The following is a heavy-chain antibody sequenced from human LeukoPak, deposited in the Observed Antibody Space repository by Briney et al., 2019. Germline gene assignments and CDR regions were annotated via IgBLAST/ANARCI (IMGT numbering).Heavy chain of an antibody. D-gene: IGHD3-22*01. Sequence: PGGSLRLSCAASGFTFSSSAMSWVRQVPGKGLEWVAVIWYDGSNKYYADSVKGRFTISRDNSKNTLYLQMNSLRAEDTAVYYCAREITHYYDSSGAFDIWGQGTMVTVSS. J-gene: IGHJ3*02. CDR3: AREITHYYDSSGAFDI. V-gene: IGHV3-33*08. CDR2: IWYDGSNK. CDR1: GFTFSSSA.